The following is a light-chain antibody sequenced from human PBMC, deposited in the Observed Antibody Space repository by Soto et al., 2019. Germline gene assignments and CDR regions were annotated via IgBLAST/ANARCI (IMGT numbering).Light chain of an antibody. CDR2: VAS. CDR1: QNIGRF. J-gene: IGKJ4*01. Sequence: DIQMTQSPSSLSASVGDRVTITCRASQNIGRFLNWHQQKPGKAPNVLINVASTLRSGVPSRFSGSGSGTDFNLTINSLQPEDFAPYFCQQSFTTPLTVGGGTKVDIK. V-gene: IGKV1-39*01. CDR3: QQSFTTPLT.